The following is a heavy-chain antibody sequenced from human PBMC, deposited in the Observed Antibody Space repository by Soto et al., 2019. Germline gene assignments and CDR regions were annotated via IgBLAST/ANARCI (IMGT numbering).Heavy chain of an antibody. CDR2: ISAYNGNT. CDR1: GYTFTSYG. Sequence: ASVKVSCKASGYTFTSYGISWVRQAPGQGLEWMGWISAYNGNTNYAQKLQGRVTMTTDTSTSTAYMELRSLRSDDTAVYYCATYPVEYAYYDSSGYSEGFDYWGQGTLVTVSS. D-gene: IGHD3-22*01. J-gene: IGHJ4*02. V-gene: IGHV1-18*04. CDR3: ATYPVEYAYYDSSGYSEGFDY.